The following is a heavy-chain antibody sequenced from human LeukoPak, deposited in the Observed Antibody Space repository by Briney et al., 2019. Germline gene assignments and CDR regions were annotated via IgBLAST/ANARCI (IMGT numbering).Heavy chain of an antibody. J-gene: IGHJ4*02. D-gene: IGHD3-16*02. CDR3: ASRLSSVSGIYLGY. Sequence: GGSLRLSCAASGFTFSSYAMSWVRQAPGKGLEWVSAISGSGGSTYYADSVKGRFTISRDNSKNTLYLQMNSLRAEDTALYYCASRLSSVSGIYLGYWGQGTLVTVSS. V-gene: IGHV3-23*01. CDR2: ISGSGGST. CDR1: GFTFSSYA.